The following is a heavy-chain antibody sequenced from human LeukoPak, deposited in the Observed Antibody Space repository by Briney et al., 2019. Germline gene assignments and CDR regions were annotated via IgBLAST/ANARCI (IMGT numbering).Heavy chain of an antibody. J-gene: IGHJ3*02. D-gene: IGHD3-16*01. CDR2: TYYRSKWYT. Sequence: SQTLSLTCAISGDSVSNNNAAWNWIRQSPSRGLEWLGRTYYRSKWYTDYAVSVSSRITINPDASKNQFSLQLNSVTREDTAVYYCASSSLRGSDAFDIWGQGTMVTVSS. V-gene: IGHV6-1*01. CDR1: GDSVSNNNAA. CDR3: ASSSLRGSDAFDI.